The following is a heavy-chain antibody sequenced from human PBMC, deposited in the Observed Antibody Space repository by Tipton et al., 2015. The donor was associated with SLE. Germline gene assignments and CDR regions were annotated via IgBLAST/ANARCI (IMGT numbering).Heavy chain of an antibody. J-gene: IGHJ4*02. CDR3: ARDPAAAGYFDY. V-gene: IGHV3-23*01. CDR1: GFTFSSYA. CDR2: ISGSGGST. Sequence: SLRLSCAASGFTFSSYAMSWVRQAPGKGLEWVSAISGSGGSTYYADSVKGRFTISRDNSKNTLYLQMNSLRAEDTAVYYCARDPAAAGYFDYWGQGTLVTVSS. D-gene: IGHD6-13*01.